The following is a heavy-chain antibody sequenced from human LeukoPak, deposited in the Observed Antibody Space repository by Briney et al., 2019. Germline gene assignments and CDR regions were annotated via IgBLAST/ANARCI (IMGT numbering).Heavy chain of an antibody. J-gene: IGHJ5*02. CDR1: AGSFSGYY. Sequence: SETLSLTCAVYAGSFSGYYWSWIRQPPGKGLEWIGEINHSGSTNYNPSLKSRVTISVDTSKNQFSLKLNSVTAADTAVYYCAGGLVRGVIIARVRGNWFDPWGQGTLVTVSS. V-gene: IGHV4-34*01. CDR2: INHSGST. D-gene: IGHD3-10*01. CDR3: AGGLVRGVIIARVRGNWFDP.